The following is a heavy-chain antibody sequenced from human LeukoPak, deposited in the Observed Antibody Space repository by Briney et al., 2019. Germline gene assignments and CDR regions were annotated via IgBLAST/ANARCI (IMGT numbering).Heavy chain of an antibody. CDR3: ARDLVGASYY. CDR2: IKQDGSEN. D-gene: IGHD1-26*01. CDR1: GFTFSRYW. V-gene: IGHV3-7*01. Sequence: GGSLRLSCAASGFTFSRYWMTWVRQAPGKGLEWVANIKQDGSENYYVDSVKGRFTISRDNAKNSLYLEMNSLRAEDTAVYFCARDLVGASYYWGQGTLVTVSS. J-gene: IGHJ4*02.